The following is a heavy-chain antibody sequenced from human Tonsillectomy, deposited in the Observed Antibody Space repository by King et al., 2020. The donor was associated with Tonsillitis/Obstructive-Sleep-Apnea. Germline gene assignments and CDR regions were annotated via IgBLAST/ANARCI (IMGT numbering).Heavy chain of an antibody. J-gene: IGHJ4*02. CDR1: GFTFSNYA. D-gene: IGHD3-22*01. Sequence: VQLVESGGGLVQPGGSLRLSCAASGFTFSNYAMGWVRQAPGKGLEWVSGISGSGGSTYYADSVKGRFTISRDNSKNTLYLQMNSLRAEDTAVYYCAKGFYYDISGFTSEYYLYYWGQGALVTVSS. CDR2: ISGSGGST. CDR3: AKGFYYDISGFTSEYYLYY. V-gene: IGHV3-23*04.